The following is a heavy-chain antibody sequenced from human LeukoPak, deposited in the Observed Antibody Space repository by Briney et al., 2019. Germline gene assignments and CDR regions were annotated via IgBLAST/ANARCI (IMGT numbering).Heavy chain of an antibody. J-gene: IGHJ4*02. D-gene: IGHD5-18*01. V-gene: IGHV3-74*01. CDR1: GFTFVSYW. CDR3: ARDAPGNTALDY. Sequence: GGSLRLSCAASGFTFVSYWMHWVRRAPGKGLVWVSRINGYGSSTDFADSVKGRFTISRDNAKNTLYLQMNSLRAEDTAVYYCARDAPGNTALDYWGQGTLVTVSS. CDR2: INGYGSST.